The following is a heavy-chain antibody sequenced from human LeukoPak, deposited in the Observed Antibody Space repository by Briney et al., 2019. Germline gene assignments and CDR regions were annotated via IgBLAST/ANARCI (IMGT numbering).Heavy chain of an antibody. Sequence: SETLSLTCAVYGGSFSGYYWSWIRQPPGKGLEWIGEINHSGSTNYNPSLKSRVTISVDTSKNQFSLKLSSVTAADTAVYYCARGADCSSTSCYLSWGQGTPVTVSS. CDR2: INHSGST. J-gene: IGHJ4*02. CDR1: GGSFSGYY. D-gene: IGHD2-2*01. V-gene: IGHV4-34*01. CDR3: ARGADCSSTSCYLS.